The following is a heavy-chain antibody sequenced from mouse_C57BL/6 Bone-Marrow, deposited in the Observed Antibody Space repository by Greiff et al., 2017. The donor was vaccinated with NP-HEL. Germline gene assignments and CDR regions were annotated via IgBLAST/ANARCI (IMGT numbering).Heavy chain of an antibody. CDR2: IDPSDSYT. Sequence: QVHVKQPGAELVMPGASVKLSCKASGYTFTSYWMHWVKQRPGQGLEWIGEIDPSDSYTNYNQKFKGKSTLTVDKSSSTAYMQLSSLTSEDSAVYYCAREGVYYSNYVWYFDVWGTGTTVTVSS. D-gene: IGHD2-5*01. J-gene: IGHJ1*03. CDR3: AREGVYYSNYVWYFDV. CDR1: GYTFTSYW. V-gene: IGHV1-69*01.